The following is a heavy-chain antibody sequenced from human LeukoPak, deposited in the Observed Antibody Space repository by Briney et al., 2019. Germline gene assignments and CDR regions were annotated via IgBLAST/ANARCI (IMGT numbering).Heavy chain of an antibody. J-gene: IGHJ4*02. D-gene: IGHD1-26*01. V-gene: IGHV3-53*01. CDR1: GFTVSRNY. CDR2: LYTGGST. Sequence: PGGSLRLSCAASGFTVSRNYMSWVRQAPGKGLEWVSVLYTGGSTYYADSVKGRFTISRDNSKNTLYLQMNSLRAEDTAVYYCARQRGRLDSFDYWGQGTLVTVSS. CDR3: ARQRGRLDSFDY.